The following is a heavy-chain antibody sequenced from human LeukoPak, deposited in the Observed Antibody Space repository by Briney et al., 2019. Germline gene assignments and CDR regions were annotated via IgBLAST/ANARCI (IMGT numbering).Heavy chain of an antibody. D-gene: IGHD2-2*01. CDR1: GDSINNNNYY. V-gene: IGHV4-39*01. CDR2: IYYNGRT. CDR3: ARRYCSSTSCYRGAFDI. J-gene: IGHJ3*02. Sequence: PSETLSLTCTVSGDSINNNNYYWGWIRQPPGKGLEWIGNIYYNGRTYYSPSLKSRGTISVDTSNNQFSLKLSSVTAADTAVYYCARRYCSSTSCYRGAFDIWGQGTMVTVSS.